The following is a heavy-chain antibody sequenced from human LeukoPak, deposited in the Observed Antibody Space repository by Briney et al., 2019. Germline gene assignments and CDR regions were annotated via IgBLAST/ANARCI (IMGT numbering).Heavy chain of an antibody. Sequence: PGGSLRLSCSASVFTFRTYAMIWVRQAPGKGLEWVSAISDGGDITYYADSVKGRFTISRDNSKNTLYSQMNSLRAEDTAVYYCAKDSPLVVRGVRGYFDYWGQGSLVTVSS. V-gene: IGHV3-23*01. J-gene: IGHJ4*02. CDR2: ISDGGDIT. D-gene: IGHD3-10*01. CDR3: AKDSPLVVRGVRGYFDY. CDR1: VFTFRTYA.